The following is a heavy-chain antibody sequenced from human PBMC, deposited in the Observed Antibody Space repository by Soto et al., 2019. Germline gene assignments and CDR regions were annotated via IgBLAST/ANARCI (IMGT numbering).Heavy chain of an antibody. D-gene: IGHD3-10*01. J-gene: IGHJ5*02. Sequence: QVQLQESGPGLVKTSQTLSLTCTVSGGSINSGDYYWSWIRQHPGKGLEWIGYIYYSGSTYYNPSLKSRVTISVDTSKNQFSLKLSSVTAADTAVYYCAREEVAYYGSGSYNWFDPRGQGTLVTVSS. CDR3: AREEVAYYGSGSYNWFDP. CDR1: GGSINSGDYY. V-gene: IGHV4-31*03. CDR2: IYYSGST.